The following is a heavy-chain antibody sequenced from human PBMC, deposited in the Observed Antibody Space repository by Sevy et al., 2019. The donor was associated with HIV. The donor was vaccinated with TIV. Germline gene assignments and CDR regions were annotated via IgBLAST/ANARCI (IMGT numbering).Heavy chain of an antibody. CDR2: ISSSSSYI. CDR1: GFTFSSYS. CDR3: ASTGGGAVVNYFDY. J-gene: IGHJ4*02. D-gene: IGHD2-15*01. Sequence: GGYLRLSCAASGFTFSSYSMNWVRQAPGKGLEWISSISSSSSYIYYADSVKGRFTISRDNAKNSLYLQMNSLRAEDTALDYCASTGGGAVVNYFDYWGQGTLVTVSS. V-gene: IGHV3-21*01.